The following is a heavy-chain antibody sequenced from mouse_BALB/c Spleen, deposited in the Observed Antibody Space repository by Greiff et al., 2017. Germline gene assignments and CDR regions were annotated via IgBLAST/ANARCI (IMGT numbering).Heavy chain of an antibody. CDR1: GYTFTSYC. J-gene: IGHJ4*01. CDR2: INPDNGGT. Sequence: EVQLQQSGAELVKPGASVKMSCKASGYTFTSYCMHWVKQKPGQGLEWIGEINPDNGGTNYNEKFKGKATLTADKSSSTAYMELSSLTSEDSAVYYCAGYRYDDYYALDYWGQGTTVTVSS. V-gene: IGHV1-14*01. CDR3: AGYRYDDYYALDY. D-gene: IGHD2-14*01.